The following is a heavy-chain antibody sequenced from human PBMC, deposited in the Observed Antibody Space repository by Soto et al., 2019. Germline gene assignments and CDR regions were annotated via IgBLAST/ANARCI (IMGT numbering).Heavy chain of an antibody. CDR1: GFTFSKYA. Sequence: EVQLLESGGGLVQPGGSLRLSCAASGFTFSKYAMSWVRQAPGEGLEWVSGISGSRGSIHYADSVKGRFTISRDNSKNTLILQMNSLRAEDTAVYYCAKDQGMVVVSIDYWGQGTLVTVSS. J-gene: IGHJ4*02. V-gene: IGHV3-23*01. CDR2: ISGSRGSI. D-gene: IGHD3-22*01. CDR3: AKDQGMVVVSIDY.